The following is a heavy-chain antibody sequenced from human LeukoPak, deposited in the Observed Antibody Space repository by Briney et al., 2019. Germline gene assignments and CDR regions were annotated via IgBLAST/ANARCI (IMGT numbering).Heavy chain of an antibody. J-gene: IGHJ4*02. D-gene: IGHD3-22*01. CDR3: ARLSYDSPLF. CDR2: IXYXXXX. CDR1: GGSXXSSSYY. V-gene: IGHV4-39*01. Sequence: PSETLSLTCTVSGGSXXSSSYYWGWIRQSXXXXLXXXXXIXYXXXXXXXXXXXSRLTXSVDTSKNQFSLKLSSVTAADTAVYYCARLSYDSPLFWGQGTLVTVSS.